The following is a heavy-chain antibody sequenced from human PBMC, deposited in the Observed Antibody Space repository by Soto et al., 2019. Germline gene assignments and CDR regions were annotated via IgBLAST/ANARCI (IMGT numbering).Heavy chain of an antibody. J-gene: IGHJ4*02. CDR2: MNPNSRNT. D-gene: IGHD3-3*01. V-gene: IGHV1-8*01. CDR1: GYTFTSYD. Sequence: QVQLVQSGAAVKKPGASVKVSCKASGYTFTSYDINWVRQATGQGLEWMGWMNPNSRNTGYAQKFQGRVTMTRNTSISTAYMELSSLRSEDTAVYYCARGRATYYDFWSGYSSKPNMDYWGQGTLVTVSS. CDR3: ARGRATYYDFWSGYSSKPNMDY.